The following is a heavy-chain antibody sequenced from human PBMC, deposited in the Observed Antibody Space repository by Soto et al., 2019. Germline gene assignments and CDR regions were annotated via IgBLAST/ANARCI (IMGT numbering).Heavy chain of an antibody. Sequence: QLQLQESGPGLVKPSETLSLTCTVSGGSISSSSYYWGWIRQPPGKGLEWIGSIYYSGSTYYNPSLKSRVTISVDTSKNQFSLKLSSVTAADTAVYYCARHIKARDFWSGYYYSREGYAFDIWGQGTMVTVSS. CDR3: ARHIKARDFWSGYYYSREGYAFDI. J-gene: IGHJ3*02. CDR2: IYYSGST. V-gene: IGHV4-39*01. D-gene: IGHD3-3*01. CDR1: GGSISSSSYY.